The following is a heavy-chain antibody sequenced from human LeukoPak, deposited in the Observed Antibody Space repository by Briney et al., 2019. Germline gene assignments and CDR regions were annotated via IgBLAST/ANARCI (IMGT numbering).Heavy chain of an antibody. CDR1: GYTFTGYY. CDR2: INPNSGGT. Sequence: GASVKVSCKASGYTFTGYYMHWVRQAPGQGLEWMGWINPNSGGTNYVQKFQGRVTMTRDTSISTAYMELSRLRSDDTAVYYCARDWSGYSGYERYNWFDPWGQGTLVTVSS. D-gene: IGHD5-12*01. J-gene: IGHJ5*02. V-gene: IGHV1-2*02. CDR3: ARDWSGYSGYERYNWFDP.